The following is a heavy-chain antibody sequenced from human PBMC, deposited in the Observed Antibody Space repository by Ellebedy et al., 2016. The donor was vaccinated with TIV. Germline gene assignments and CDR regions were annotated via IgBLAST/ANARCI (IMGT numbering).Heavy chain of an antibody. D-gene: IGHD4-17*01. J-gene: IGHJ4*02. CDR2: LDNIGST. CDR3: ARKYGDFDY. CDR1: GGSIRRHY. V-gene: IGHV4-59*08. Sequence: MPGGSLRLSCTVSGGSIRRHYWSWVRQPPGKGLEWIGYLDNIGSTDYNPSLKSRVTMSVDTSKNQFSLKLSSVTAADTAVYYCARKYGDFDYWGQGTQVTVSS.